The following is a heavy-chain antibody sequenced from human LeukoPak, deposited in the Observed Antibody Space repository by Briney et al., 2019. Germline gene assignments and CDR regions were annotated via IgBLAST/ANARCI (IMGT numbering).Heavy chain of an antibody. CDR1: GCSISSYY. D-gene: IGHD6-13*01. CDR3: ARAGSIAAAAD. Sequence: SETLSLTFTVSGCSISSYYWTWIRQPAGKGLEWIGRIYTSGSINYNPSLKSRVTISVDKSKIQFSLKLSSVPAEDTAVYYCARAGSIAAAADWGQGTLVTVSS. V-gene: IGHV4-4*07. J-gene: IGHJ4*02. CDR2: IYTSGSI.